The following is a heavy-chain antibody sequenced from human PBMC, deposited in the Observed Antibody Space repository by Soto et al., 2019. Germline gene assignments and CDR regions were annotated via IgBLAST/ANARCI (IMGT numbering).Heavy chain of an antibody. D-gene: IGHD2-15*01. CDR1: GFTVSSNY. J-gene: IGHJ6*03. Sequence: EVQLVESGGGLVQPGGSLRLSCAASGFTVSSNYMTWVRQAPGKGLEWVSLIQSGGRTYYAGSVKGRFTISRDNSKNTLFLQMNSLRVEDTAVYYCARHDVHCSGGRCYRVPMDVWGNGTTVTVSS. CDR3: ARHDVHCSGGRCYRVPMDV. CDR2: IQSGGRT. V-gene: IGHV3-66*04.